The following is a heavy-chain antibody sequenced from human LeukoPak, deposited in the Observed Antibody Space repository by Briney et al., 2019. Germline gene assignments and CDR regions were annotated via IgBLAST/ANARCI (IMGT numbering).Heavy chain of an antibody. Sequence: SETLSLTCAVYGGSFSGYYWSWIRQPPGKGLEWIGEINHSGSTNYNPSLKSRVTISVDTSKNQFSLKLSSVTAADTAVYYCASGTVTSNWFDPWGQGTLVTVSS. CDR1: GGSFSGYY. CDR2: INHSGST. J-gene: IGHJ5*02. D-gene: IGHD4-11*01. CDR3: ASGTVTSNWFDP. V-gene: IGHV4-34*01.